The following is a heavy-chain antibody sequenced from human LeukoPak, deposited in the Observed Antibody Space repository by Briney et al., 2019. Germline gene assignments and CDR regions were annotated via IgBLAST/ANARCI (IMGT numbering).Heavy chain of an antibody. J-gene: IGHJ5*02. V-gene: IGHV4-4*07. CDR3: ARDIVVVPAASNWFDP. D-gene: IGHD2-2*01. Sequence: ASQTLSLTCTVSGGSISSYYWSWIRQPAGKGLEWIGRIYTSGSTNYNPSLKSRVTMSVDTSKNQFSLKLSSVTAADTAVYYCARDIVVVPAASNWFDPWGQGTLVTVSS. CDR2: IYTSGST. CDR1: GGSISSYY.